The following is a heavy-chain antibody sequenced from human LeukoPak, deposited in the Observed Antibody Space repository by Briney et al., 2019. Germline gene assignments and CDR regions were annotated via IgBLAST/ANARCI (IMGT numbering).Heavy chain of an antibody. CDR2: IYYSGST. Sequence: KPSETLSLTCTVSGGPISSYYWSWIRQPPGKGLEWIGYIYYSGSTNYNPSLKSRVTISVDTSKNQFSLKLSSVTAADTAVYYCARQQDSSGYCDYWGQGTLVTVSS. CDR1: GGPISSYY. V-gene: IGHV4-59*08. D-gene: IGHD3-22*01. J-gene: IGHJ4*02. CDR3: ARQQDSSGYCDY.